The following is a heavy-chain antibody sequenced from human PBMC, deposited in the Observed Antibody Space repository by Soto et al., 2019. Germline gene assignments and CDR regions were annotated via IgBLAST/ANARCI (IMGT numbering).Heavy chain of an antibody. CDR2: ISYDGINK. CDR3: AKDRGSGSYQEYFDY. V-gene: IGHV3-30*18. D-gene: IGHD1-26*01. CDR1: GFTFSTYG. Sequence: QVQLVESGGGVVQPGRSLRLSCAASGFTFSTYGMHWVRQAPGKGLEWVAVISYDGINKDYADSVKGRFTISRDNSKNMLYQQMNSLRAEDAAVYYCAKDRGSGSYQEYFDYWGQGTVVTVSS. J-gene: IGHJ4*02.